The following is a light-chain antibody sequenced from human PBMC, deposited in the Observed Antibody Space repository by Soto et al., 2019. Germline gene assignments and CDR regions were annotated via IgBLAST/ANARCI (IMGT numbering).Light chain of an antibody. J-gene: IGKJ5*01. V-gene: IGKV3-20*01. CDR3: QQYGSSPIT. Sequence: EIVMTHSPPTLSVSPGEIATLFCRASQSVSSNLAWYQQKPGQAHRLLIYGASSRATGITDRFSGSGSGTDFTLTISRLEPEDFAVYYCQQYGSSPITFGQGTRLDIK. CDR1: QSVSSN. CDR2: GAS.